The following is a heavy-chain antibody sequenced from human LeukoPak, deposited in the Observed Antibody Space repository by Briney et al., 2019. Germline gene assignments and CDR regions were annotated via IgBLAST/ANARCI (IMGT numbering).Heavy chain of an antibody. Sequence: SETLSLTCAVSGYSISSGYYWGWIRQPPGKGLEWIGSIYHSGSTYYNPSLKSRVTISVDTSKNQFSLKLSSVTAADTAVYYCARLPRYCSSTSCYFDYFDYWGQGTLVTVSS. CDR1: GYSISSGYY. J-gene: IGHJ4*02. CDR3: ARLPRYCSSTSCYFDYFDY. D-gene: IGHD2-2*01. CDR2: IYHSGST. V-gene: IGHV4-38-2*01.